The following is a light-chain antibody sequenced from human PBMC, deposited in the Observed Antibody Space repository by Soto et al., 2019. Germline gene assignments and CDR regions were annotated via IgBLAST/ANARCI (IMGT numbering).Light chain of an antibody. CDR1: QIISSW. Sequence: IQITQSPSTPSASVGDRVTLTCRASQIISSWLAWYQQKPGKAPKLLIYDASSSESGVTLRCSGSGSGTEFTLTSSNPEADEVATYYCQQYKSPSFGQGTKVDIK. CDR3: QQYKSPS. CDR2: DAS. J-gene: IGKJ1*01. V-gene: IGKV1-5*01.